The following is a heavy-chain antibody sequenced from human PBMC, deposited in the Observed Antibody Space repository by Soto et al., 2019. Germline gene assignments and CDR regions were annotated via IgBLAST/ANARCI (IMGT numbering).Heavy chain of an antibody. J-gene: IGHJ5*02. D-gene: IGHD2-2*01. CDR2: TSSSSSYT. V-gene: IGHV3-11*06. CDR1: GFTFSDYY. CDR3: ARHPYCSSASCGYWFDP. Sequence: PGGSLRLSCAASGFTFSDYYMSCIRQAPWKGLEWVSYTSSSSSYTNYADSVKGRFTISRDNAKNSLYLQMNSLRAEDTAVYYCARHPYCSSASCGYWFDPWGQGTLVTVSS.